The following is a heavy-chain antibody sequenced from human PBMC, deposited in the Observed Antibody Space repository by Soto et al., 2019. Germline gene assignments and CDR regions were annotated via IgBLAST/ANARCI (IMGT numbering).Heavy chain of an antibody. Sequence: LSLTCAVSGGSISSGGYSWSWIRQPPGKGLEWIGYIYHSGSTYYDPSLKSRVTISVDRSKNQFSLKLSSVTAADTAVYYCARGGGSYFLFDYWGQGTLVTVSS. CDR3: ARGGGSYFLFDY. CDR2: IYHSGST. D-gene: IGHD1-26*01. J-gene: IGHJ4*02. CDR1: GGSISSGGYS. V-gene: IGHV4-30-2*01.